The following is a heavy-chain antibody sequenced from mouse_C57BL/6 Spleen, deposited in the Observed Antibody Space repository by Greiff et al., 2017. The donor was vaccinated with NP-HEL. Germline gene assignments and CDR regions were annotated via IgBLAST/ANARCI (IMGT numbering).Heavy chain of an antibody. CDR1: GYTFTTYP. CDR3: ARRQGAQAPWFAY. CDR2: FHPYNDDT. J-gene: IGHJ3*01. Sequence: VHLVESGAELVKPGASVKMSCKASGYTFTTYPIEWMKQNHGKSLEWIGNFHPYNDDTKYNEKFKGKATLTVEKSSSTVYLELSRLTSDDSAVYYCARRQGAQAPWFAYWGQGTLVTVSA. V-gene: IGHV1-47*01. D-gene: IGHD3-2*02.